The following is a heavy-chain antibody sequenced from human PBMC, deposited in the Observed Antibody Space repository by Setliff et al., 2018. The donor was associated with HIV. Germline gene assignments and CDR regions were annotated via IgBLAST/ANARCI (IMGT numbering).Heavy chain of an antibody. D-gene: IGHD3-3*01. Sequence: PSETLSLTCAVSGYSISSGYYWGWIRQPPGKGLEWIGSIYHSGSTYYNPSLKSRVTISVDTSKNQFSLKLSSVTAADTAVYYCARHSGGSFYNFWSGDYYYYGVDVWGQGTTVTVSS. J-gene: IGHJ6*02. V-gene: IGHV4-38-2*01. CDR3: ARHSGGSFYNFWSGDYYYYGVDV. CDR2: IYHSGST. CDR1: GYSISSGYY.